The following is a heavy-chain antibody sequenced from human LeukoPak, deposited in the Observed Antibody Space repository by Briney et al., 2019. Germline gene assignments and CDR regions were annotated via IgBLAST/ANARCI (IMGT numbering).Heavy chain of an antibody. Sequence: GASVKVSCKASGYTFTSYGISWVRQAPGQGLEWMGWISAYNGGTNYAQKFQGRVTMTRDTSISTAYMELSRLRSDDTAVYYCARVINVGYIFHYWGQGTLVTVSS. J-gene: IGHJ4*02. CDR2: ISAYNGGT. CDR3: ARVINVGYIFHY. CDR1: GYTFTSYG. D-gene: IGHD5-18*01. V-gene: IGHV1-18*01.